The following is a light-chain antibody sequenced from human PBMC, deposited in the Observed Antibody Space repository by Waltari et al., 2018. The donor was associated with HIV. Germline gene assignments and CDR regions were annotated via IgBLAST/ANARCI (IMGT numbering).Light chain of an antibody. CDR1: QSVNSNS. Sequence: EVVLTQSPDTLSLSPGEGAVLSCSASQSVNSNSLAWYQQKPGQAPRLLIFAASSRATGIPDRFSGSGSGTDLTLAISGLNTEDFATYYCQQYGSSPQTFGQGTKLEIK. CDR3: QQYGSSPQT. J-gene: IGKJ2*01. CDR2: AAS. V-gene: IGKV3-20*01.